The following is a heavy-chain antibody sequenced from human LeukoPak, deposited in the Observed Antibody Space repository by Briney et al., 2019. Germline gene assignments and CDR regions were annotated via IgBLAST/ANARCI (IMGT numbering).Heavy chain of an antibody. D-gene: IGHD3-22*01. Sequence: TGGSLRLSCVASGFSFSDSVIHWVRQAPGKGLEWVAVISHDVKTTYYADSAKGRFTISRDNAKNSLYLQMDSLRAEDTAVYYCARGRELTMIVVVVYGMDVWGQGTTVTVSS. CDR3: ARGRELTMIVVVVYGMDV. CDR2: ISHDVKTT. V-gene: IGHV3-30*04. CDR1: GFSFSDSV. J-gene: IGHJ6*02.